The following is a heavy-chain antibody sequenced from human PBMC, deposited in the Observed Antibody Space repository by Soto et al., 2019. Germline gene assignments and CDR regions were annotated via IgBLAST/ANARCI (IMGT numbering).Heavy chain of an antibody. CDR2: IIPIFGTA. J-gene: IGHJ4*02. CDR1: GGTFSSYA. V-gene: IGHV1-69*13. Sequence: ASVKVSCKASGGTFSSYAISWVRQAPGQGLEWMGGIIPIFGTANYAQKFQGRVTITAGESTSTAYMELSSLRSEDTAVYYCARHYDSSGYYFDYWGQGTLVTVSS. D-gene: IGHD3-22*01. CDR3: ARHYDSSGYYFDY.